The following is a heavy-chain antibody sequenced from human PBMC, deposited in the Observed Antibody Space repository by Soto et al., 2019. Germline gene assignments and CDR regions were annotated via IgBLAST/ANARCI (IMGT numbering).Heavy chain of an antibody. V-gene: IGHV3-23*01. D-gene: IGHD6-13*01. CDR2: ISGSGGST. J-gene: IGHJ5*02. CDR3: ARTGYSSSWYPNWFDP. Sequence: GGSLRLSCAASGFTFSSYAMSWVRQAPGKGLEWVLAISGSGGSTYYADSVKGRFTISRDNSKNTLYLQMNSLRAEDTAVYYCARTGYSSSWYPNWFDPWGQGTLVTVSS. CDR1: GFTFSSYA.